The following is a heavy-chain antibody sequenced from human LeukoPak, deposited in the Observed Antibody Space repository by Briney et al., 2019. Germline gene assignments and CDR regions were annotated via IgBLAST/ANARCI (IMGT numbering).Heavy chain of an antibody. CDR3: ARLGAMVDY. J-gene: IGHJ4*02. CDR2: IYDSGST. CDR1: GGSISSYY. V-gene: IGHV4-59*08. D-gene: IGHD1-26*01. Sequence: PSETQSLTCAVSGGSISSYYWSWIRQPPRKGRWWIGYIYDSGSTNYNPSLKSRVTISVDTSKNQFSLKLSSVTAADPAVYYCARLGAMVDYWGQGTLVTVSS.